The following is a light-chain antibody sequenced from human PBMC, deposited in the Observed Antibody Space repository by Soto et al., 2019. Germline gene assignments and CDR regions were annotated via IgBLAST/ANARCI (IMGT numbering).Light chain of an antibody. J-gene: IGLJ1*01. CDR3: SSYTSSRAYV. CDR1: SSDGGGYNY. V-gene: IGLV2-14*01. Sequence: QSVLAQPASVSGSPGQAITIYSTGTSSDGGGYNYVSWYQQQSGKAPKLMIHEVSNRPSGVSNRFSGSKSGNTASLTISGLQAEDEADYYCSSYTSSRAYVFGIGTKVTVL. CDR2: EVS.